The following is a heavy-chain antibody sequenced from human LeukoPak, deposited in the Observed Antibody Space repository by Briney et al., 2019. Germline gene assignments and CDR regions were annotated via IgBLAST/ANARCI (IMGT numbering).Heavy chain of an antibody. CDR2: INPNSGGT. CDR3: ARDDVATGNFDY. J-gene: IGHJ4*02. D-gene: IGHD5-12*01. Sequence: ASVKVSCKASGYTFTGYYMHWVRQAPGRGLEWMGWINPNSGGTNYAQKFQGRVTMTRDTSISTAYMELSRLRSDDTAVYYCARDDVATGNFDYWGQGTLVTVSS. V-gene: IGHV1-2*02. CDR1: GYTFTGYY.